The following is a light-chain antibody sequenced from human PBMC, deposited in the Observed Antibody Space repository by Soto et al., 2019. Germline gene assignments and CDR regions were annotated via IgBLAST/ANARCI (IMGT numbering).Light chain of an antibody. CDR2: KSS. J-gene: IGKJ1*01. Sequence: DIPMTQSPSTLSASEGDRVTISCRASQSVSIWLAWYQQKPGRAPKLLIYKSSILESGVPSRFSGSGSGTEFTLIISSLQPDDFATYYCQQFNTSPWTFGQGTKVEIK. V-gene: IGKV1-5*03. CDR1: QSVSIW. CDR3: QQFNTSPWT.